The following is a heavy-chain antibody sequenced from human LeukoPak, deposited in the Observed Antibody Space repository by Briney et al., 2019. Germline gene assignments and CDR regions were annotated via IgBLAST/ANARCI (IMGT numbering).Heavy chain of an antibody. V-gene: IGHV4-38-2*02. Sequence: SETVSLTCTVPGYSISSGFYWGWIRQPPGKGLEWIGSICHRGSTYYNPSLKSRVTISVDTSKNQFSLKLSSVTAADTAVYYCARVSSSWYQDWYFDLWGRGTLVTVSS. CDR2: ICHRGST. CDR3: ARVSSSWYQDWYFDL. D-gene: IGHD6-13*01. CDR1: GYSISSGFY. J-gene: IGHJ2*01.